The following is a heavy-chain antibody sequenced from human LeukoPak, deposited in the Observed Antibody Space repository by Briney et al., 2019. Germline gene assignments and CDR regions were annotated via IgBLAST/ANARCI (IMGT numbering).Heavy chain of an antibody. CDR1: GGSFSGYY. CDR3: ARGRDYFDY. CDR2: INHSGST. Sequence: SETLSLTCAVYGGSFSGYYWSWIRQPPGNGLEWIGEINHSGSTNYNPSLKSRVTISVDTSKNQFSLKLSSVTAADTAVYYCARGRDYFDYWGQGTLVTVSS. J-gene: IGHJ4*02. V-gene: IGHV4-34*01.